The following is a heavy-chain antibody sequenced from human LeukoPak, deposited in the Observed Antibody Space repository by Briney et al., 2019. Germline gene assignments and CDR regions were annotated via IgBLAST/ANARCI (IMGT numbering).Heavy chain of an antibody. V-gene: IGHV3-66*01. CDR3: ARAPVDWNCGGDCYDMPYYYGMDV. D-gene: IGHD2-21*02. CDR2: IYTGGGT. J-gene: IGHJ6*02. CDR1: EFTVRSNS. Sequence: GGSLRLSCAAPEFTVRSNSMTWVRQAPGKGLEWVSVIYTGGGTHYADSVRGRFTISRDNSKNTLYLQMNSLRAEDTAVYYCARAPVDWNCGGDCYDMPYYYGMDVWGQGTTVTVSS.